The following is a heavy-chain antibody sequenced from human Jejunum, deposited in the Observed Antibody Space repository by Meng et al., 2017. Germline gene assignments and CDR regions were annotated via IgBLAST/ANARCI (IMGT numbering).Heavy chain of an antibody. CDR1: RFTFTKAW. J-gene: IGHJ3*02. V-gene: IGHV3-15*01. Sequence: GASLKISCAASRFTFTKAWRSGGRQAPGKGLEWGGRVKSKTDAGTIDYAAPVKGRFTISRDDSKNTLYLQMNSLKTEDTAIYYCTTSLYGSGTYFNRAFDMWGQGTMVTVSS. CDR2: VKSKTDAGTI. CDR3: TTSLYGSGTYFNRAFDM. D-gene: IGHD3-10*01.